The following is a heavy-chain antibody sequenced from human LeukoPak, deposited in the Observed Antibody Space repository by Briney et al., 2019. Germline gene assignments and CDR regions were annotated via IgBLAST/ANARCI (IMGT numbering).Heavy chain of an antibody. D-gene: IGHD4-23*01. CDR3: ARDPNYGGNSGEFDY. CDR1: GFTFTGYY. J-gene: IGHJ4*02. V-gene: IGHV1-2*02. Sequence: ASVKVSCKASGFTFTGYYMHWVRQAPGQGLEWMGWINPNSGGTNYAQKFQGRVTMTRDTSISTAYMELSRLRSGDTAVYYCARDPNYGGNSGEFDYWGQGTLVTVSS. CDR2: INPNSGGT.